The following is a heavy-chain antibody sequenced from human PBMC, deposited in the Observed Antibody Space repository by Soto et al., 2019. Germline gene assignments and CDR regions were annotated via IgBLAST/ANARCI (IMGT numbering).Heavy chain of an antibody. CDR1: GGSISSYY. J-gene: IGHJ6*02. Sequence: NPSETLSLTCTVSGGSISSYYWSWIRQPPGKGLEWIGCIYYSVSTNYNPSLKSRVTISVDTSKNRFSLKLSSGTAADTAVDYCSRDRRGYGMDVWGQGTTVTVSS. CDR2: IYYSVST. D-gene: IGHD1-26*01. V-gene: IGHV4-59*01. CDR3: SRDRRGYGMDV.